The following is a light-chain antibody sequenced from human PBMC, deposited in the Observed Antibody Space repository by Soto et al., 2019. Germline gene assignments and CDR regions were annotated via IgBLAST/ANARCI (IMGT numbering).Light chain of an antibody. CDR1: QSVSSSY. J-gene: IGKJ4*01. Sequence: DIVLTQSPGTLFLSPGERATLSCRASQSVSSSYLAWYQQKPGQAPRLLIYGASIRATGIPDRFSGSGSGTDFTLTISRLEPEDFAVYYCQQYGSSPLTFGGGTKVEIK. CDR3: QQYGSSPLT. V-gene: IGKV3-20*01. CDR2: GAS.